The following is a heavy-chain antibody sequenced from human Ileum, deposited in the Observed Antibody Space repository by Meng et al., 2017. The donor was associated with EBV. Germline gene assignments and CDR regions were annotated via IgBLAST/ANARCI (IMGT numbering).Heavy chain of an antibody. CDR1: GYTFINYA. J-gene: IGHJ2*01. CDR3: ARGGSYPDSSGFHWYFDL. V-gene: IGHV7-4-1*02. CDR2: INTHTGNP. D-gene: IGHD3-22*01. Sequence: QVQLVQSGSELKKRGASVKVSCTASGYTFINYAINWVRQAPGQGLEWMGWINTHTGNPTYGQGFAGRFVLSSDTSVSTANLQISSLKAEDTAVYYCARGGSYPDSSGFHWYFDLWGRGTLVTVSS.